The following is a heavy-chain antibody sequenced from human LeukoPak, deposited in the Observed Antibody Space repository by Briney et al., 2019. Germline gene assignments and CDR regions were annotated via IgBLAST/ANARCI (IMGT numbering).Heavy chain of an antibody. CDR2: INPSGGST. V-gene: IGHV1-46*01. CDR3: ARDSRSGELPADY. Sequence: ASVTVSCKASGYTFTSYYMHWVRQAPGQGLEWMGIINPSGGSTRYAQKFQGRVTMTRDMSTSTVYMELSSLRSEDTAVYYCARDSRSGELPADYWGQGTLVTVSS. D-gene: IGHD3-16*01. CDR1: GYTFTSYY. J-gene: IGHJ4*02.